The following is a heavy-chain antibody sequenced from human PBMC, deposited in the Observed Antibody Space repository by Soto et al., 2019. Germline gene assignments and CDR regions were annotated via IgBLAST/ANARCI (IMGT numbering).Heavy chain of an antibody. CDR3: ARVGRMKWELLRGWFDP. J-gene: IGHJ5*02. Sequence: QVQLVQSGAEVKKPGASVKVSCKASGYTFTSYGISWVRQAPGQGLEWMGWISAYNGNTNYAQQLQGRVTMTTDTSTSTAYMELRSLRSDDTAVYYCARVGRMKWELLRGWFDPWGQGTMVTVSS. V-gene: IGHV1-18*01. CDR2: ISAYNGNT. CDR1: GYTFTSYG. D-gene: IGHD1-26*01.